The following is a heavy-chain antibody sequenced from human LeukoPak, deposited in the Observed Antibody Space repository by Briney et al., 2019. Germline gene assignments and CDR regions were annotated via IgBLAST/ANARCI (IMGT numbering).Heavy chain of an antibody. V-gene: IGHV3-23*01. CDR1: GFSFSSHV. D-gene: IGHD3-22*01. Sequence: WGSLRLSCAASGFSFSSHVMHWVRQAPGKGLEWVSGISGSGGDTYYADSVKGRFTISRDNSENTLNLQMNSLRAEDAALYYCAKDQNYESSGYDGGFDCWGEGALVTVSS. CDR3: AKDQNYESSGYDGGFDC. CDR2: ISGSGGDT. J-gene: IGHJ4*02.